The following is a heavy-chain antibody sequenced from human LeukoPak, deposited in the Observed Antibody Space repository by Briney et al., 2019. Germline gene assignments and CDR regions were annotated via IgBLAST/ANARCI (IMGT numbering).Heavy chain of an antibody. V-gene: IGHV3-74*01. CDR2: INSDGSTT. D-gene: IGHD2-2*01. Sequence: PGGTLRLSCAASGFTFCSYSMHWVCQTPGPGLVWVSRINSDGSTTSYADSVKGVFTMSRDNAKHKLYLQMNSLRAEDTAVYYCARGDWGNCSSTSCCSPFDYWGQGTLVTVSS. CDR3: ARGDWGNCSSTSCCSPFDY. CDR1: GFTFCSYS. J-gene: IGHJ4*02.